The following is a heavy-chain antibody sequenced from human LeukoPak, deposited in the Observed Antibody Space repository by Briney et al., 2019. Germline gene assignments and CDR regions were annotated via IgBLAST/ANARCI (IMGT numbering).Heavy chain of an antibody. J-gene: IGHJ4*02. D-gene: IGHD3-16*02. CDR1: GYTFTSYG. CDR3: ASSVNVYVWGSYRYSPLMDY. Sequence: ASVKVSCKASGYTFTSYGIIWVRQAPGQGLEWMGWISAYNGNTNYAQKLQGRVTMTTDTSTSTAYMELRSLRSDDTAVYYCASSVNVYVWGSYRYSPLMDYWGQGTLVTVSS. CDR2: ISAYNGNT. V-gene: IGHV1-18*01.